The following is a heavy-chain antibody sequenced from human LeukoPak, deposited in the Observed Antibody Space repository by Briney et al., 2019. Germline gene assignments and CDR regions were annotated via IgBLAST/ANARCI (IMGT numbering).Heavy chain of an antibody. Sequence: GGSLRLSCAASGFTFSSYAMHWVRQAPGKGLEWVAVISYDGSNKYYADSVKGRFTISRDNSKNTLYLQMNSLRAEDTAVYYCARGYGGIAAAGTGYWGQGTLVTVSS. CDR1: GFTFSSYA. D-gene: IGHD6-13*01. CDR3: ARGYGGIAAAGTGY. J-gene: IGHJ4*02. V-gene: IGHV3-30-3*01. CDR2: ISYDGSNK.